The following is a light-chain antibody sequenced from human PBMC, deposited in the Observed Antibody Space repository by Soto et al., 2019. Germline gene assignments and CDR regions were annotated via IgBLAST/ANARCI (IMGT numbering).Light chain of an antibody. CDR3: TSPTPGSLYV. CDR1: SSDVGNYNY. CDR2: MVS. V-gene: IGLV2-14*01. J-gene: IGLJ1*01. Sequence: QSALTQPDSVSGCPGQSITISCTGTSSDVGNYNYVSWYQQYPGRAPKLLIYMVSNRPSGVSNRFSGSKSGNTASLTISGLQAEDEADYFCTSPTPGSLYVFGTGTKVTVL.